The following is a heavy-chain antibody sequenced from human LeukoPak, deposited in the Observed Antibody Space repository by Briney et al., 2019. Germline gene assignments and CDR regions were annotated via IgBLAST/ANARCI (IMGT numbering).Heavy chain of an antibody. CDR3: ATLVGATTINDY. D-gene: IGHD1-26*01. J-gene: IGHJ4*02. CDR2: ISAYNGNT. V-gene: IGHV1-18*01. CDR1: GYTFNNYG. Sequence: ASVKVSCKASGYTFNNYGISWVRQAPGQGLEWMGRISAYNGNTNYAQKVQGRVTMTTDTSTSTAYMELRSLRSDDTAVYYCATLVGATTINDYWGQGTLVTVSS.